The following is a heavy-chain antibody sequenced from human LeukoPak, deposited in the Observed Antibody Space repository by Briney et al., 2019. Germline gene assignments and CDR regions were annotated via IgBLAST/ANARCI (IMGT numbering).Heavy chain of an antibody. CDR2: IYTSGST. CDR3: ARGSGGYYDSSGYYYYYVDY. V-gene: IGHV4-59*10. Sequence: SETLSLTCAVYGGSFSGYYWSWIRQPAGKGLEWIGRIYTSGSTNYNPSLKSRVTMSVDTSKNQFSLKLSSVTAADTAVYYCARGSGGYYDSSGYYYYYVDYWGQGTLVTVSS. CDR1: GGSFSGYY. D-gene: IGHD3-22*01. J-gene: IGHJ4*02.